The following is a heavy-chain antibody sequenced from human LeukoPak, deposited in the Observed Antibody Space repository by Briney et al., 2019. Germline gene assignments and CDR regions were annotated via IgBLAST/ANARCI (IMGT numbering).Heavy chain of an antibody. J-gene: IGHJ4*02. Sequence: SETLSLTCAVYGGSFSGYYWSWIRQPPGKGLEWIGEISHSGSTNYNPSLKSRVTISVDTSKNQFSLKLSSVAAADTAVYFCARGPPTDYYDSSGFYYVFDYWGQGTLVTVSS. CDR1: GGSFSGYY. CDR2: ISHSGST. D-gene: IGHD3-22*01. V-gene: IGHV4-34*01. CDR3: ARGPPTDYYDSSGFYYVFDY.